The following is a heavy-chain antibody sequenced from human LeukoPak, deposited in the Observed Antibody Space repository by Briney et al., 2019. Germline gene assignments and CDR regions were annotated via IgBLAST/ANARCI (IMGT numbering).Heavy chain of an antibody. CDR2: ISAYNGNT. Sequence: GASVKVSCKASGYTFISYGITWVRQAPGQGLEWMGWISAYNGNTNYAQKFQDRVSMTTDTSTSTAYMELRSLRSDDTAVYYCARDLTSGYDYDPLKYWGQGTLVTVSS. V-gene: IGHV1-18*01. CDR1: GYTFISYG. CDR3: ARDLTSGYDYDPLKY. J-gene: IGHJ4*02. D-gene: IGHD5-12*01.